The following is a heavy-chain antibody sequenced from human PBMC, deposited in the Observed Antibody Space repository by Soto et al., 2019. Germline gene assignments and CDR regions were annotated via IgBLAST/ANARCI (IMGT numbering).Heavy chain of an antibody. V-gene: IGHV3-30*14. CDR1: GFTFSSYA. Sequence: GGSLRLSCAASGFTFSSYAMHWVRQAPGKGLEWVAVISYDGSNKYYADSVKGRFTISRDNSKNTLYLQMNSLRAEDTAVYYCVNCLFPWRQGTPVTVSS. J-gene: IGHJ5*02. CDR2: ISYDGSNK. D-gene: IGHD4-4*01. CDR3: VNCLFP.